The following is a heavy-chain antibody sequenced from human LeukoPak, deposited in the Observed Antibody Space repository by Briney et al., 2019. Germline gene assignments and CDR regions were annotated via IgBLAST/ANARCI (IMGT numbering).Heavy chain of an antibody. V-gene: IGHV3-73*01. Sequence: GGSLRLSCAASGFTFSGSAMHWVRQASGKGLEWGGRIRSKANSYATAYAASVKGRFTISRDDSKNTAYLQMNSLKTEDTAVYYCTRTDSSGYYLDAFDIWGQGTMVTVSS. J-gene: IGHJ3*02. CDR1: GFTFSGSA. CDR2: IRSKANSYAT. CDR3: TRTDSSGYYLDAFDI. D-gene: IGHD3-22*01.